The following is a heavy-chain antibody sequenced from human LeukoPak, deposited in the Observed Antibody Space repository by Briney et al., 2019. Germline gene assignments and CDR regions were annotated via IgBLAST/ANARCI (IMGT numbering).Heavy chain of an antibody. D-gene: IGHD2-15*01. Sequence: RASVKVSCKASGGTFSSYVISWVRQAPGQGLEWMGRIIPIFGTANYAQKCQSRVTIGTDESTSTAYMELSSLRSDDTAVYYCAGKNCSGGSCYSGAFRARSGYYMDVWGKGTTVTVSS. CDR1: GGTFSSYV. CDR3: AGKNCSGGSCYSGAFRARSGYYMDV. V-gene: IGHV1-69*05. CDR2: IIPIFGTA. J-gene: IGHJ6*03.